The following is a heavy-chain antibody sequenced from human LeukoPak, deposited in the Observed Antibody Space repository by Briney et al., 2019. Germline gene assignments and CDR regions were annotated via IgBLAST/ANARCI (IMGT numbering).Heavy chain of an antibody. V-gene: IGHV3-30*02. CDR1: GFTFSSYG. J-gene: IGHJ3*02. CDR3: AKYRNPDDYGDYVSFSPHAFDI. Sequence: GGSLRLSCAASGFTFSSYGMHWVRQAPGKGLEWVAFIRYDGSNKYYADSVKGRFTISRDNSKNTLYLQMNSLRAEDTAVYYCAKYRNPDDYGDYVSFSPHAFDIWGQGTMVTVSS. D-gene: IGHD4-17*01. CDR2: IRYDGSNK.